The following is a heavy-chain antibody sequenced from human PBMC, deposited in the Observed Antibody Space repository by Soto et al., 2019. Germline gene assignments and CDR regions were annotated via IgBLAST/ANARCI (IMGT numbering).Heavy chain of an antibody. J-gene: IGHJ6*03. CDR2: ISHDGSNK. CDR1: GFTFTNYV. CDR3: AKDVNTYYFYSYMDV. V-gene: IGHV3-30*18. Sequence: GSLRLSCSASGFTFTNYVMHWVRQAPGKGLEWVAFISHDGSNKYYVDSVKGRFTISRDNSKNTLYLQVNSLRAEDTAVFYCAKDVNTYYFYSYMDVWGEGTTVTVSS.